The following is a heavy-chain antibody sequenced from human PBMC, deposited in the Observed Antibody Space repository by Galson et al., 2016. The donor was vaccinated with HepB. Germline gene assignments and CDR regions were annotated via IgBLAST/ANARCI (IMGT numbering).Heavy chain of an antibody. J-gene: IGHJ5*02. V-gene: IGHV1-18*01. CDR3: ARAQILWFRDLLWGWFDP. D-gene: IGHD3-10*01. Sequence: SVKVSCKASGYIFSRYGITWVRQAPGQGLEWMGWNSAKNGYTNYAQNLQGRGTMTTDTSTSTDYMELRSLRSDDTAVYYCARAQILWFRDLLWGWFDPWGQGTLVTVSS. CDR1: GYIFSRYG. CDR2: NSAKNGYT.